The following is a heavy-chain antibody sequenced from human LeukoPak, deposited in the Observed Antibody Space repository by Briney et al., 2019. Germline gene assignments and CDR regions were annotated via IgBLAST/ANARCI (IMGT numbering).Heavy chain of an antibody. J-gene: IGHJ5*02. CDR3: ARGNYYDSSGYYYLNWFDP. Sequence: ASVKVSFKASGYTFTSYDINWVRQATGQGLEWMGWMNPNSGNTGYAQKFQGRVTMTRNTSISTAYMELSSLRSEDTAVYYCARGNYYDSSGYYYLNWFDPWGQGTLVTVSS. D-gene: IGHD3-22*01. V-gene: IGHV1-8*01. CDR1: GYTFTSYD. CDR2: MNPNSGNT.